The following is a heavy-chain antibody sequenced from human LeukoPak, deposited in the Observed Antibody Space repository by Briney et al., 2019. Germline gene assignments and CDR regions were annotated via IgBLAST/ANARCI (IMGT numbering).Heavy chain of an antibody. J-gene: IGHJ4*02. CDR2: IWYDGSTK. Sequence: GGSLRLSCAASGFTFSSHGMHRVRQAPGKGLEWVAVIWYDGSTKFYADSVKGRYTISRDNSKNTLYLQMNSLRVEDTAIYYCAKDQGYYAFWSGFHYWGQGTLVTVSS. CDR1: GFTFSSHG. D-gene: IGHD3-3*01. CDR3: AKDQGYYAFWSGFHY. V-gene: IGHV3-30*02.